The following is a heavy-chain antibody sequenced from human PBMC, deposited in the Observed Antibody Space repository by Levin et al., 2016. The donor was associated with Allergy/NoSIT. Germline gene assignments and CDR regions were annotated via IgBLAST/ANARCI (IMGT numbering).Heavy chain of an antibody. CDR2: IFYSGST. D-gene: IGHD4-11*01. J-gene: IGHJ4*02. CDR3: ARDGSQDSHSFDY. Sequence: WIRQPPGKGLEWVGYIFYSGSTYYNPSLKSRVTISVDTSKNQFSLKLSSVTAADTAVYYCARDGSQDSHSFDYWGQGTLVTVSS. V-gene: IGHV4-31*02.